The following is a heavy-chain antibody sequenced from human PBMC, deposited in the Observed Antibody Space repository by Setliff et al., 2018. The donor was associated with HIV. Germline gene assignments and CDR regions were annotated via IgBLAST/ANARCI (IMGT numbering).Heavy chain of an antibody. CDR2: IIPIFGTA. V-gene: IGHV1-69*05. CDR1: GGTFSSYA. J-gene: IGHJ6*02. D-gene: IGHD3-9*01. CDR3: ARDHETHRYFDWLRGDYYYGMDV. Sequence: SVKVSCKASGGTFSSYAISWVRQAPGQGLEWMGGIIPIFGTANYTQKFQGRVTITTDESTSTAYMELRSLRSDDTAVYYCARDHETHRYFDWLRGDYYYGMDVWGQGTTVTVSS.